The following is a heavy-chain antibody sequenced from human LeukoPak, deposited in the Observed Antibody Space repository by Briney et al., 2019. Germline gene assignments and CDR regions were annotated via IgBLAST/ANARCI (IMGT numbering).Heavy chain of an antibody. J-gene: IGHJ6*02. Sequence: PSETLSLTCTVSGGSISSYYWSWIRQPPGKGLEWIGYIYYSGSTNYNPSLKSRVTILVDTSKNQFSLKLSSVTAADTAVYYCARGGSSGYRTFYYYYGMDVWGQGTTVTVSS. CDR2: IYYSGST. D-gene: IGHD3-22*01. CDR1: GGSISSYY. V-gene: IGHV4-59*01. CDR3: ARGGSSGYRTFYYYYGMDV.